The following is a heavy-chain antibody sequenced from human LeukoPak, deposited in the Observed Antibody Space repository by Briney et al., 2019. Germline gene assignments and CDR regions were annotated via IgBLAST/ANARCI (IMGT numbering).Heavy chain of an antibody. V-gene: IGHV3-9*01. CDR3: ARVGEKAFHLWPEIDY. J-gene: IGHJ4*02. CDR2: ISWNSGSI. Sequence: SLRLSCAASGFTFDDYAMLWVRQAPGKGLEWVADISWNSGSIGYADSVKGRFTISRDNAKKSLYLQINSLRAEDTAVYYCARVGEKAFHLWPEIDYWGQGTLVTVSS. D-gene: IGHD5-24*01. CDR1: GFTFDDYA.